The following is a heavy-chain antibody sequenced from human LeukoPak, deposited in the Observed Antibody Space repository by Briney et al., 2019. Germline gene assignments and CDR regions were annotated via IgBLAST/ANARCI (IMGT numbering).Heavy chain of an antibody. CDR3: ARGLNP. CDR1: GDSISSSSYS. CDR2: IYYSGST. J-gene: IGHJ5*02. D-gene: IGHD3/OR15-3a*01. V-gene: IGHV4-39*01. Sequence: SETLSLTCTVSGDSISSSSYSWGWIRQPPGKGLEWIVSIYYSGSTYYNPSLKSRVTISVDTSKNQFSLKLSSVTAADTAVYYCARGLNPWGQGTLVTVSS.